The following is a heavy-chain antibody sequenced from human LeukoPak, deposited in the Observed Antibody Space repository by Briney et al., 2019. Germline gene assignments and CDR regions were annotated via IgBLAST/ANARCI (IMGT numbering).Heavy chain of an antibody. Sequence: GGSLRLSCAASGFTFSNYWMHWVRQAPGKGLEWVSSITGTGYDIYYADSVRGRFTISRDNAKNSLFLRMNSLRAEDTALYYCTRDADPIELKDYWGQGSLVTVSS. V-gene: IGHV3-21*06. J-gene: IGHJ4*02. CDR1: GFTFSNYW. CDR2: ITGTGYDI. D-gene: IGHD3-10*01. CDR3: TRDADPIELKDY.